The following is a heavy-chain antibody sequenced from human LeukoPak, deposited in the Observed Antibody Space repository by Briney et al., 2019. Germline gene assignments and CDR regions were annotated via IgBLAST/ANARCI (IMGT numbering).Heavy chain of an antibody. V-gene: IGHV3-21*01. CDR3: ARSRATYYYDSSGYYPDY. CDR2: ISSTSTYT. J-gene: IGHJ4*02. Sequence: PGGSLRLSCEASGFTFSNYMMSWVRQVPGKGLEWVSSISSTSTYTYYADPLKGRFTISRDNAQRSLYLQMNSLRAEDTAVYYCARSRATYYYDSSGYYPDYWGQGTLVTVSS. CDR1: GFTFSNYM. D-gene: IGHD3-22*01.